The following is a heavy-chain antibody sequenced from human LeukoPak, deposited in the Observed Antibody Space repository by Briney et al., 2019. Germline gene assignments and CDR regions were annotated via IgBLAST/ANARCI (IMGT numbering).Heavy chain of an antibody. CDR2: IYTSGST. D-gene: IGHD1-26*01. Sequence: PSKALSLTCTVSGVSISSSSYYWSWLRQPAGRGLEWIGRIYTSGSTTYNSYLKSRVTISLDTTKNHFSLRLSSVTAADTAVYYCARDREVGATGYYFDYWGQGTLVTVSS. CDR3: ARDREVGATGYYFDY. CDR1: GVSISSSSYY. V-gene: IGHV4-61*02. J-gene: IGHJ4*02.